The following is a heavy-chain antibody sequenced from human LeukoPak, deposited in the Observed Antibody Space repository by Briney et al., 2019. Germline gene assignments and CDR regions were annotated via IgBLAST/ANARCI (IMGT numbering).Heavy chain of an antibody. CDR1: GGSISTYY. CDR3: VRSADRVIRGAPPYYYYYMDV. CDR2: GYYSGST. J-gene: IGHJ6*03. D-gene: IGHD3-10*01. V-gene: IGHV4-59*01. Sequence: SETLSLTCTVSGGSISTYYWSWVRQPPGKGLEWIGYGYYSGSTDYIPSHKSRVTISVDTSKNQFSLKLTSVTAADTAVYYCVRSADRVIRGAPPYYYYYMDVWGKGTTVTVSS.